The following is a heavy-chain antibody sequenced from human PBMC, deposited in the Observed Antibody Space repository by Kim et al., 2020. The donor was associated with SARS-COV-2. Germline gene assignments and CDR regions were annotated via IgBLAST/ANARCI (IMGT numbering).Heavy chain of an antibody. CDR3: ARGGRWLQLDDAFDI. J-gene: IGHJ3*02. V-gene: IGHV3-33*05. Sequence: RGSLRLSCAASGFTFSSYGMHWVRQAPGKGLEWVAVISYDGSNKYYADSVKGRFTISRDNSKNTLYLQMNSLRAEDTAVYYCARGGRWLQLDDAFDIWGQGTMVTVSS. CDR1: GFTFSSYG. D-gene: IGHD5-12*01. CDR2: ISYDGSNK.